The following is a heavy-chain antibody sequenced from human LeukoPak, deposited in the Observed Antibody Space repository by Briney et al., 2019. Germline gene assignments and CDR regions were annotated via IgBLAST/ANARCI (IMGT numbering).Heavy chain of an antibody. CDR3: AALDAPTLHAAY. Sequence: GGSLRLSCAASGFTSSPDWMSWVRQGPGKGLEWLACIKRNGHEKYYADPVRGRFTISRDDAGNSLHLQMNSLRVEDTALYYCAALDAPTLHAAYWGQGSLVTVSS. J-gene: IGHJ4*02. CDR2: IKRNGHEK. CDR1: GFTSSPDW. V-gene: IGHV3-7*01. D-gene: IGHD5-24*01.